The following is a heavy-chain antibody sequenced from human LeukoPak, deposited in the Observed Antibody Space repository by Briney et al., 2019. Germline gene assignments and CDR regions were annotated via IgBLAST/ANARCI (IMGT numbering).Heavy chain of an antibody. Sequence: TVGSLRLSCAASGLTFSNAWMSWVRQAPGKGLEWVGRIKSKTDGGTTDYAAPVKGRFTISRDDSKNTLYLQMNSLKTEDTAVYYCTTEGYDYVWGSYRSGFDYWGQGTLVTVSS. D-gene: IGHD3-16*02. CDR1: GLTFSNAW. J-gene: IGHJ4*02. V-gene: IGHV3-15*01. CDR2: IKSKTDGGTT. CDR3: TTEGYDYVWGSYRSGFDY.